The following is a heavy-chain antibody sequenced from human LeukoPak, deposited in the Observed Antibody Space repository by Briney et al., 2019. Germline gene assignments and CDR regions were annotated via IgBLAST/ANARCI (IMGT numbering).Heavy chain of an antibody. D-gene: IGHD6-19*01. CDR2: LNPSGGSS. J-gene: IGHJ4*02. CDR3: ASAQYSSGFDY. V-gene: IGHV1-46*01. Sequence: AASVKVSCKASGYTVTSYYMHWVRQAPGQGLEWMGILNPSGGSSSYAQKFQGRATLTRATSTSTVYMELSSLRSEDTAVYYCASAQYSSGFDYWGQGTLVTVSS. CDR1: GYTVTSYY.